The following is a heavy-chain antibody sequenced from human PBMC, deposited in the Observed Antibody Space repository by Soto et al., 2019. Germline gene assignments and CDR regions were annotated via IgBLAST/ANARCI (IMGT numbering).Heavy chain of an antibody. Sequence: TLSLTCSVSGDSISTVDYFWAWIRQPPGQALEYIGYIYKSTTTYYDPSFESRVAISLDTSKSQFSLTVTSVTAADTAVYFCARGRYCLTGRCFPNWFDSWGQGTLVTVSS. J-gene: IGHJ5*01. CDR1: GDSISTVDYF. CDR2: IYKSTTT. CDR3: ARGRYCLTGRCFPNWFDS. D-gene: IGHD2-15*01. V-gene: IGHV4-30-4*01.